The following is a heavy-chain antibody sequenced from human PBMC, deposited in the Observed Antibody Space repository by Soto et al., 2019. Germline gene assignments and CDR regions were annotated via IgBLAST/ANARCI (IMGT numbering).Heavy chain of an antibody. Sequence: GASVKVSCKPYGYSFTDYYIHWVRQAPGQGLEWMGWINTYSGGTNYAQQFQGRVAMTRDTSISTAYIELRILRSDDTAVYYCARRGGYRAPSDYWGQGTLVTVSS. CDR1: GYSFTDYY. D-gene: IGHD5-12*01. J-gene: IGHJ4*02. V-gene: IGHV1-2*02. CDR3: ARRGGYRAPSDY. CDR2: INTYSGGT.